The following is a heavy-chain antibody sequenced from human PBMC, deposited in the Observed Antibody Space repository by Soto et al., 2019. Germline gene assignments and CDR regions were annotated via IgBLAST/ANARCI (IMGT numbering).Heavy chain of an antibody. CDR2: IYYSGTT. CDR1: GASITNYY. V-gene: IGHV4-59*01. Sequence: PSETLSLTCTVSGASITNYYWSWIRQPPGKGLEWIGYIYYSGTTNYNPSLKSRLTISVDTSKNQFTLKLTSVTAADTAVYYCALFCSSTSCYGKWDYWGPGALVTVSS. D-gene: IGHD2-2*01. J-gene: IGHJ4*02. CDR3: ALFCSSTSCYGKWDY.